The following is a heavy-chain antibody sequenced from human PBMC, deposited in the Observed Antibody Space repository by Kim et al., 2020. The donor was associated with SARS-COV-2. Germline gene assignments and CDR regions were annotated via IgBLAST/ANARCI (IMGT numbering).Heavy chain of an antibody. Sequence: PPLKSRVTVSVDTSKKHFSLKLSSVTAADTAVYYCAADNYDRSGYMTFDYWGQGTLVTVSS. D-gene: IGHD3-22*01. V-gene: IGHV4-31*02. CDR3: AADNYDRSGYMTFDY. J-gene: IGHJ4*02.